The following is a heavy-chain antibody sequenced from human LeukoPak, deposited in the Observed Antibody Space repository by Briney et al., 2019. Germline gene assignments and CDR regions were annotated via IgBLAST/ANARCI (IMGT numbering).Heavy chain of an antibody. Sequence: ASVKVSCKASGYTFTSYDINWVRQATGQGLEWMGWMNPNSGNTGYAQKFQGRVTMTRNTSISTAYMELSSLRSEDTAVYHCARTCDYSNYGYYYYYMDVWGKGTTVTVSS. D-gene: IGHD4-11*01. CDR3: ARTCDYSNYGYYYYYMDV. V-gene: IGHV1-8*01. J-gene: IGHJ6*03. CDR2: MNPNSGNT. CDR1: GYTFTSYD.